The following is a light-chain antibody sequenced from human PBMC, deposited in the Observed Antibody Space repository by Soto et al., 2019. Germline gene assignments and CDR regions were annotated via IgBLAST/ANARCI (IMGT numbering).Light chain of an antibody. CDR3: SSYTTTSTLVL. J-gene: IGLJ2*01. Sequence: QSALTQPASVSGSPGQSITISCTGTSSDVGGYNYVSWYQQHPGKAPKLMIFEVINRPSGGSNRFSGSKSGNTASLTISGLQAEDEADYFCSSYTTTSTLVLFGGGTKVTVL. CDR1: SSDVGGYNY. CDR2: EVI. V-gene: IGLV2-14*01.